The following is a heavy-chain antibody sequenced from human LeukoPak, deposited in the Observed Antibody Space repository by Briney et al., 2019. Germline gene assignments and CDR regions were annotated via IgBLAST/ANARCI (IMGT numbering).Heavy chain of an antibody. CDR3: ARCDSSGYYYVWFDY. D-gene: IGHD3-22*01. V-gene: IGHV1-2*02. CDR1: GYTLTGYY. CDR2: INPNSGGT. J-gene: IGHJ4*02. Sequence: ASVKVSCKASGYTLTGYYMHGVRQAPGQGVEWMGWINPNSGGTNYAQKFQGRVTMTRDTYISTAYMELSRLRSDDTAVYYCARCDSSGYYYVWFDYWGQGTLVTVSS.